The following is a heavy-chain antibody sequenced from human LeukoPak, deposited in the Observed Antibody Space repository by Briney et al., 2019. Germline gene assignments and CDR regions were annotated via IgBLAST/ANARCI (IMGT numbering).Heavy chain of an antibody. D-gene: IGHD1-20*01. V-gene: IGHV1-69*01. Sequence: SVKVSCKASGGTFSSYAISWVRQAPGQGLEWMGGIIPIFGTANYAQKFQGRATITADESTSTAYMELSSLRSEDTAVYYCASLTGTTRGGYYYYYGMDVWGKGTTVTVSS. CDR1: GGTFSSYA. CDR2: IIPIFGTA. J-gene: IGHJ6*04. CDR3: ASLTGTTRGGYYYYYGMDV.